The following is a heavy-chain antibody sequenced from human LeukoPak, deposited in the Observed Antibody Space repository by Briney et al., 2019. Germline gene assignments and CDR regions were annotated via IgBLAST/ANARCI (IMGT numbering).Heavy chain of an antibody. Sequence: PGGSLRLSCAASGFTFSSYSMNWVRQAPGKGLEWVSSISSSSSYIYYADSVKGRFTISRDNAKNSLYLQMNSLRAEDTAVYYCARADGRIAVGDYWGQGTLVTVSS. CDR2: ISSSSSYI. CDR1: GFTFSSYS. D-gene: IGHD6-19*01. V-gene: IGHV3-21*01. CDR3: ARADGRIAVGDY. J-gene: IGHJ4*02.